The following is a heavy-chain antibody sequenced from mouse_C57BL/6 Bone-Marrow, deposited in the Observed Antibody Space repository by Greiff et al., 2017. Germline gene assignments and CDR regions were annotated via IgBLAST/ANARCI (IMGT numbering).Heavy chain of an antibody. J-gene: IGHJ2*01. D-gene: IGHD5-1*01. Sequence: VQLQQSGAELVKPGASVKMSCKASGFTFTTYPIEWMKQNHGKSLEWIGNFHPYNDDTKYNEKFKGKATLTVEKSSNTVYLELSRLTSDDSAVYYCARSSTFFYYFDDWGQGTTLTVSS. V-gene: IGHV1-47*01. CDR3: ARSSTFFYYFDD. CDR2: FHPYNDDT. CDR1: GFTFTTYP.